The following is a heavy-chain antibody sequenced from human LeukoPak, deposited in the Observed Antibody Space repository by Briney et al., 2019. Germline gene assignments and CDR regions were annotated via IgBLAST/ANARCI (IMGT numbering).Heavy chain of an antibody. Sequence: PSETLSLTCTVSGGPLSAYYWTRIRQPPGKGLEWIGYIYDNGNTNYNPSLKSRVTISVDTFKNQFSLKLTSVTAADTAVYYCATGETGSTLGGYWGQGTLVTVSS. V-gene: IGHV4-59*01. CDR2: IYDNGNT. CDR3: ATGETGSTLGGY. CDR1: GGPLSAYY. D-gene: IGHD1-1*01. J-gene: IGHJ4*02.